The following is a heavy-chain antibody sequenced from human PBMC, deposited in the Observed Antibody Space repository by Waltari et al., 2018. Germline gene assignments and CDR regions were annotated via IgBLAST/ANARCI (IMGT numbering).Heavy chain of an antibody. J-gene: IGHJ6*03. V-gene: IGHV4-61*02. CDR1: GGSISSGSYY. CDR2: IYTSGST. D-gene: IGHD4-17*01. Sequence: QVQLQESGPGLVKPSQTLSLTCTVSGGSISSGSYYWSWIRQPAGKGLEWIGRIYTSGSTNYNPSLKSRVTISVDTSKNQSSLKLSSVTAADTAVYYCAGARAVHYYYMDVWGKGTTVTVSS. CDR3: AGARAVHYYYMDV.